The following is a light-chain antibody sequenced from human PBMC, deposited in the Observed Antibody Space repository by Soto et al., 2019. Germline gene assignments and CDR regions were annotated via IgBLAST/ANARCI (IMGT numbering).Light chain of an antibody. CDR1: SSDVGGYNY. CDR2: EVS. Sequence: QSALTQPPSASGSRGQSVTISCTGTSSDVGGYNYVSWYQQHPGKAPNLMIYEVSKRPSGVPDRFSGSKSGNTASLTVSGLQPEDEADYYCSSYAGSNNLGVFGGGTKVTVL. J-gene: IGLJ3*02. CDR3: SSYAGSNNLGV. V-gene: IGLV2-8*01.